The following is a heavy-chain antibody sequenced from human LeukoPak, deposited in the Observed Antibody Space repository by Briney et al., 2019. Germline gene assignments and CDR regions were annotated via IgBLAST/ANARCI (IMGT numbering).Heavy chain of an antibody. D-gene: IGHD6-19*01. CDR1: GFTFSSYW. J-gene: IGHJ4*02. CDR2: INSDGSST. Sequence: GGSLRLSCAASGFTFSSYWMHWVRQAPGQGLVWVSRINSDGSSTSYADSVKGRFTISRDNAKNTLYLQMNSLRAEDTAVYYCARDVGSSGWYRGYWGQGTLVTVSS. CDR3: ARDVGSSGWYRGY. V-gene: IGHV3-74*01.